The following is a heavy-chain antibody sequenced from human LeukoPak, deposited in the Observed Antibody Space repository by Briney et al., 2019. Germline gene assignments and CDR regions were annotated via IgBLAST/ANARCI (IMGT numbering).Heavy chain of an antibody. CDR1: GFTFSSYA. V-gene: IGHV3-23*01. CDR3: ARDDYYARSGYYHF. CDR2: ISGSGGSI. Sequence: GGSLRLSCAASGFTFSSYAMSWVRQAPGKGLEWVSTISGSGGSIYYADSVKGRFTISRDYSKNTLYLEMNSLRAEDTAIYYCARDDYYARSGYYHFWGQGTLVIVSS. D-gene: IGHD3-22*01. J-gene: IGHJ4*02.